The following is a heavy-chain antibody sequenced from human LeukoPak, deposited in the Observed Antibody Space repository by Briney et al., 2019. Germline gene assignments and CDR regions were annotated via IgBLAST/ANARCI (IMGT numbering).Heavy chain of an antibody. D-gene: IGHD3-22*01. CDR3: ARDLVDNSGYYWYYYYGMDV. CDR1: GFTFSSYS. J-gene: IGHJ6*02. CDR2: ISSSSSTI. V-gene: IGHV3-48*02. Sequence: GGSLRLSCAASGFTFSSYSMNWVRQAPGKGLEWVSYISSSSSTIYYADSVKGRFTISRDNAKNSLYLQMNSLRDEDTAVYYCARDLVDNSGYYWYYYYGMDVWGQGTTVTVSS.